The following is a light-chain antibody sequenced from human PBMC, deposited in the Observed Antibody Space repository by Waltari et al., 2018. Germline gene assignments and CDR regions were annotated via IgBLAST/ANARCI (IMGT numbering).Light chain of an antibody. J-gene: IGLJ3*02. Sequence: QLVLTQSPSASASLGASVSLTCTLSSGHSSYALAWHQQQPQKGPRYLMKVNSDGSHTKGDGIPDRFSGSSSGAERYLTISSLQSEDAADYYCQTWGTGIWVFGGGTKLTVL. CDR3: QTWGTGIWV. CDR2: VNSDGSH. CDR1: SGHSSYA. V-gene: IGLV4-69*01.